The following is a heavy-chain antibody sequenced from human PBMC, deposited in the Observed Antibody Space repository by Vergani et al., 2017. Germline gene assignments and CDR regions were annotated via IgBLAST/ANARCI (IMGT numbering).Heavy chain of an antibody. CDR2: IDPSDSYT. CDR3: ARHFTSAAHFDY. CDR1: GYSFTTYW. V-gene: IGHV5-10-1*01. D-gene: IGHD3-3*02. J-gene: IGHJ4*02. Sequence: EVQLVQSGAEVKKPGESLRISCQGSGYSFTTYWITWVRQMPGKGLEWMGRIDPSDSYTNYSPSFQGQVTISADQAISTAYLQWSSLKASDTAMYYCARHFTSAAHFDYWGQGTLVTVSS.